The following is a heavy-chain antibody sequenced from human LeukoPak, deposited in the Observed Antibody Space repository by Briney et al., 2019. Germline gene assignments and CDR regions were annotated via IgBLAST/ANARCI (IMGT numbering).Heavy chain of an antibody. Sequence: GGSLRLSCAASGFAFSIYWMHWVRQAPGKGLVWVSRIDNGGSSTTYADSVKGRFTISRDNDKNTLYLQMNSLRAEDTAVYYCARICGGSCYSERWGQGTLVTVSS. J-gene: IGHJ4*02. CDR3: ARICGGSCYSER. CDR1: GFAFSIYW. D-gene: IGHD2-15*01. CDR2: IDNGGSST. V-gene: IGHV3-74*03.